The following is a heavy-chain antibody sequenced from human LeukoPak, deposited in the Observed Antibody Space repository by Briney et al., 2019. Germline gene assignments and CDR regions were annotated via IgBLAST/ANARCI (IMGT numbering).Heavy chain of an antibody. V-gene: IGHV4-4*07. CDR2: IYTSGTI. J-gene: IGHJ5*02. D-gene: IGHD3-10*01. CDR1: GGSISSYY. Sequence: PSETLSLTCTVSGGSISSYYWSWTRQPAGPALEWIGRIYTSGTITYNPSLKSRVTMSVDTSKNQFSLKLSSVTAADTAVYYCARDSGTTGEVKFDPWGQGTLVTVSS. CDR3: ARDSGTTGEVKFDP.